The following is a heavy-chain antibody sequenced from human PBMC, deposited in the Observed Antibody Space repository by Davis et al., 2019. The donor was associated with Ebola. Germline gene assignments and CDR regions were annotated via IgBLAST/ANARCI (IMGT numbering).Heavy chain of an antibody. V-gene: IGHV3-23*01. CDR3: EELPSKVRTGWFGP. D-gene: IGHD3-10*01. CDR1: GFTFSSYA. J-gene: IGHJ5*02. Sequence: GESLKISCAASGFTFSSYAMSWVRQAPGKGLEWVSAISGSGGSTYYADSVKGRFTISRDNSKNTLYLQMKSPRAGDTAVYFFEELPSKVRTGWFGPWGQGTPGTVS. CDR2: ISGSGGST.